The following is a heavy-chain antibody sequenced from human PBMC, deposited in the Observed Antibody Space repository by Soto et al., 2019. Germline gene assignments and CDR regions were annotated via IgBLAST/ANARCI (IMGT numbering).Heavy chain of an antibody. CDR3: GTSIYRDSSGYLRGYFDY. CDR1: GGTCSSYA. Sequence: GASVKLSCKASGGTCSSYAMSWVRQARGQGREWMGGIIPSFGTANHAQKLQGRVTITADEATSTAYRELSSLRSEDTAVYYCGTSIYRDSSGYLRGYFDYWGQGTLVTVSS. V-gene: IGHV1-69*13. CDR2: IIPSFGTA. D-gene: IGHD3-22*01. J-gene: IGHJ4*02.